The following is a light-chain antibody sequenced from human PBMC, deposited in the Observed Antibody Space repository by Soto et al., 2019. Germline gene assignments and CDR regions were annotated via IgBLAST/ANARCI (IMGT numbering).Light chain of an antibody. J-gene: IGKJ2*01. CDR2: GKV. CDR1: QSVGSN. V-gene: IGKV3-15*01. Sequence: EIVMTQSPATLSVSPGERSTLSCRASQSVGSNLAWYQQKPGQAPRLLIYGKVTRATGIPDRFSGSGSGTEFTLSISSLQSEDFAVYFCQQYKNWPMYTFXQGTKVDIK. CDR3: QQYKNWPMYT.